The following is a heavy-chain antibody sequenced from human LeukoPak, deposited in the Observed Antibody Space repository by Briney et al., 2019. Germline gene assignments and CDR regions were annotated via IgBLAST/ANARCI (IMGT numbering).Heavy chain of an antibody. D-gene: IGHD2-2*02. CDR2: INPSGGST. V-gene: IGHV1-46*01. CDR1: GYTFTSYY. J-gene: IGHJ4*02. Sequence: ASVKVSCKASGYTFTSYYMHWVRQAPGQGLEWMGIINPSGGSTSYAQKFQGRVTMTRDTSTSTVYMQLSSLRSEETAVSYCARGKYCSSSSWYSLDYWGEGTLVTVSS. CDR3: ARGKYCSSSSWYSLDY.